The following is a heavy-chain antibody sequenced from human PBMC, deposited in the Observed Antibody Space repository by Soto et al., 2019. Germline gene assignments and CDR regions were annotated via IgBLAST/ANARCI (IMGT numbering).Heavy chain of an antibody. J-gene: IGHJ4*02. Sequence: EVQLVESGGGLVQPGGSLRHSCATSDFIFTDAWMNWVRQAPGKGLEWVGRIKTKAQGETKDYAAPVKGRFTISRDARNTLHLQMTSLRTEDTALYYCTTGSYEGYWGQGVLVTVSS. CDR3: TTGSYEGY. V-gene: IGHV3-15*07. CDR2: IKTKAQGETK. CDR1: DFIFTDAW. D-gene: IGHD3-3*01.